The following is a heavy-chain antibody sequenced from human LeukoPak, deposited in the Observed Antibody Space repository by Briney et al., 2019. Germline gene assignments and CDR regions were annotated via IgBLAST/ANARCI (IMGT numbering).Heavy chain of an antibody. CDR2: IYYSGST. J-gene: IGHJ4*02. D-gene: IGHD6-6*01. V-gene: IGHV4-59*01. CDR3: ARGYSSSSEPFDY. Sequence: SETLSLTCTVSGGSISSYYWSWIRQPPGKGLEWIGYIYYSGSTNYNPSLKSRVTISVDTSKSQFSLKLSSVTAADTAVYYCARGYSSSSEPFDYWGQGTLVTVSS. CDR1: GGSISSYY.